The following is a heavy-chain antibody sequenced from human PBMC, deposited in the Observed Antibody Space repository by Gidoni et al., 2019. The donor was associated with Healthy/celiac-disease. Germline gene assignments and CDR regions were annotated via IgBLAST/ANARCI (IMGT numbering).Heavy chain of an antibody. CDR2: IYPGDSDT. Sequence: EVQLVQSGAEVKKPGESLKIDGKGSGYSFTSYWIGWVRQVPGKGLEWMGIIYPGDSDTRYSPSFQGQVTISADKSISTAYLQWSSLKASDTAMYYCARQGVDCSSTSCYLNWFDPWGQGTLVTVSS. CDR1: GYSFTSYW. J-gene: IGHJ5*02. D-gene: IGHD2-2*01. CDR3: ARQGVDCSSTSCYLNWFDP. V-gene: IGHV5-51*01.